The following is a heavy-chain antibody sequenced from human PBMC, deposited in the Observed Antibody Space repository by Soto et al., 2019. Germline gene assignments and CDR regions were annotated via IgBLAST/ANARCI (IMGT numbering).Heavy chain of an antibody. J-gene: IGHJ4*02. V-gene: IGHV4-34*01. Sequence: PSETLALTCAVYGGSFSGYYWSGIRQPPGKGLEWIGEINHSGSTNYNPSLKSRVTISVDTSKNQFSLKLSSVTAADTAVYYCAREKRHCSGGSCYSALYYFDYWGQGTLVTVSS. CDR3: AREKRHCSGGSCYSALYYFDY. CDR2: INHSGST. CDR1: GGSFSGYY. D-gene: IGHD2-15*01.